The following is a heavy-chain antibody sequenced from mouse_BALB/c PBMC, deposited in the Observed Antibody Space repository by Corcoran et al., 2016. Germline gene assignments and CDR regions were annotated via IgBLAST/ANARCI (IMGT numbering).Heavy chain of an antibody. CDR3: AREVPGGYPFDY. CDR2: IYPYNGDT. CDR1: GYTLTSYV. J-gene: IGHJ2*01. Sequence: EVQLQQSGPDLVKPGASVKMSCKASGYTLTSYVMHWVKQKPGQGLEWIGYIYPYNGDTKYNEKFKGTATLTSDKSSSTAYMELSSLTSEDSAVYYSAREVPGGYPFDYWGQGTTLTVSS. D-gene: IGHD2-2*01. V-gene: IGHV1S136*01.